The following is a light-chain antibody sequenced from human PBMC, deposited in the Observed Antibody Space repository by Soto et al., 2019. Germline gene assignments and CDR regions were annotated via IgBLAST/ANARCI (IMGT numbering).Light chain of an antibody. CDR2: AAS. CDR3: LPHSTYPLT. Sequence: DIQMTQFPSSLSASVGDRVTITCRASQGIRKDLGWYQQKPAKAPKRLIYAASSLQSGVPSRFSGSGSGTEFTLAIISLKPEDSATFYCLPHSTYPLTFGQGTKVEIK. J-gene: IGKJ1*01. V-gene: IGKV1-17*01. CDR1: QGIRKD.